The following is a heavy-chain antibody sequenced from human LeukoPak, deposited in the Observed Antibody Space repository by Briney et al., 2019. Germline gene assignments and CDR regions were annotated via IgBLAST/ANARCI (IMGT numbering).Heavy chain of an antibody. J-gene: IGHJ4*02. V-gene: IGHV3-30*04. CDR1: GFTFSSYA. CDR3: ARSPSSGWYYFDN. D-gene: IGHD6-19*01. Sequence: GGSLRLSCAASGFTFSSYAMHWVRQAPGKGLEWVAVISYDGSNKYYADSVKGRFTISRDNSKNTLYLQMNSLRAEDTAVYYCARSPSSGWYYFDNWGQGTLVTVSS. CDR2: ISYDGSNK.